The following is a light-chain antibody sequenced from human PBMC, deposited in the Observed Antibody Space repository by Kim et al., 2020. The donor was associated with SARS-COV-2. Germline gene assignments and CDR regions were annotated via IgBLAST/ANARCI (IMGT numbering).Light chain of an antibody. CDR1: RSDVGGYNY. J-gene: IGLJ3*02. Sequence: QSITIVCTETRSDVGGYNYVSWYQQHPGKAPKLMIYDVSNRPSGVSNRFSGSKSGNTASLTISGLQAEDEADYYCSSYTSSSNFWVFGGGTQLTVL. CDR2: DVS. V-gene: IGLV2-14*03. CDR3: SSYTSSSNFWV.